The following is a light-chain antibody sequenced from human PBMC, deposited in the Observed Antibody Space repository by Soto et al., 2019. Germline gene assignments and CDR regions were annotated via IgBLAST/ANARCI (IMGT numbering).Light chain of an antibody. CDR2: GAS. CDR3: QQYGSSGT. J-gene: IGKJ1*01. CDR1: QSVSSSY. Sequence: IMLTKSPGTLSLSPGEIATLSCRASQSVSSSYLAWYQQKPGQAPRLLIYGASNRATGIPDRFSGSGSGTDFTLTISRLEPEDFAVYYCQQYGSSGTFGQGSKVDIK. V-gene: IGKV3-20*01.